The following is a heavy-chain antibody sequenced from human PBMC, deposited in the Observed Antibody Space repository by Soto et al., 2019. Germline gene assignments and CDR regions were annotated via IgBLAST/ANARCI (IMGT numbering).Heavy chain of an antibody. J-gene: IGHJ3*02. CDR3: ARDFGEVGATVVYDI. CDR2: INGDGSDT. Sequence: GGSLRLSCAASGFSFSLYWMHWVRQAPGKGLVWVSRINGDGSDTSYGDSVKGRFTTSRDNAKNTLYLHMNSLGAEDTAVYYCARDFGEVGATVVYDIWGQGTMVTVSS. V-gene: IGHV3-74*01. CDR1: GFSFSLYW. D-gene: IGHD1-26*01.